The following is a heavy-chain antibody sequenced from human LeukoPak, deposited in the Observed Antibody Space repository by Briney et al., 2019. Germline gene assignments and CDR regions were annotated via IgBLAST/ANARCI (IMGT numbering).Heavy chain of an antibody. Sequence: PGGSLRLSCAASGFTFSSYAMHWVRQAPGKGLEWVAVISYDGSNKYCADSVKGRFTISRDNSKNTLYLQMNSLRAEDTAVYYCARDYRDNYDFWSGYVDDAFDIWGQGTMVTVSS. J-gene: IGHJ3*02. CDR3: ARDYRDNYDFWSGYVDDAFDI. V-gene: IGHV3-30-3*01. CDR1: GFTFSSYA. CDR2: ISYDGSNK. D-gene: IGHD3-3*01.